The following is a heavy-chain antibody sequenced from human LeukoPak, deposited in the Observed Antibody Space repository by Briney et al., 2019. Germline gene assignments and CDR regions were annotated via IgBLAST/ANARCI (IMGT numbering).Heavy chain of an antibody. CDR1: GFTFSSYA. Sequence: GGSLRLSCAASGFTFSSYAMSWVRQAPGKGLEGVSAISGSGGSTYYADSVKGRFTISRDNSKNTLYLRMNSLRAEDTAVYSCAKDGVVVVAATYDYWGQGPLVTVSS. CDR2: ISGSGGST. V-gene: IGHV3-23*01. J-gene: IGHJ4*02. CDR3: AKDGVVVVAATYDY. D-gene: IGHD2-15*01.